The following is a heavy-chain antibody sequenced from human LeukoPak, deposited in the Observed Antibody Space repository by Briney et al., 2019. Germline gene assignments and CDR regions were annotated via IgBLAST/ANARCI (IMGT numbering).Heavy chain of an antibody. Sequence: PSETLSLTCTVSGGSISSRGYYLSWIRQHPGKGLEWIGYIYYSGSTYYNPSLKSRVTISVDTSKNQFSLKLSSVTAADTAVYYCARGNYGDYVGYWGQGTLVTVSS. CDR3: ARGNYGDYVGY. CDR1: GGSISSRGYY. D-gene: IGHD4-17*01. CDR2: IYYSGST. J-gene: IGHJ4*02. V-gene: IGHV4-31*03.